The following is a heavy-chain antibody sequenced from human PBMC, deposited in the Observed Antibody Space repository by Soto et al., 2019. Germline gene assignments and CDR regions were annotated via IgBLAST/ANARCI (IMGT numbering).Heavy chain of an antibody. Sequence: QVQLQQWGAGLLKPSETLSLTCAVYGGSFSGYYWSWIRQPPGKGLEWIGEINHSGSTNYNPSLKSRVTISVDTSKNQFSLKLSSVTAADTAVYYCASADCSGGSCYSGIGYYYYMDVWGKGTTVTVSS. CDR1: GGSFSGYY. CDR3: ASADCSGGSCYSGIGYYYYMDV. CDR2: INHSGST. D-gene: IGHD2-15*01. V-gene: IGHV4-34*01. J-gene: IGHJ6*03.